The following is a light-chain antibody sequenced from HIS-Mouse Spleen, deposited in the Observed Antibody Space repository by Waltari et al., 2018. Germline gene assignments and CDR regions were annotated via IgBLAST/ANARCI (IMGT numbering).Light chain of an antibody. CDR1: SPNIGSNS. V-gene: IGLV1-47*01. Sequence: QSVLTQPPSASGTPGPRVPISCSGSSPNIGSNSLSWYQQLPGTAPKLLIYRNNQRPSGVPDRFSGSKSGTSASLAISGLRSEDEADYYCAAWDDSLSGWVFGGGTKLTVL. J-gene: IGLJ3*02. CDR2: RNN. CDR3: AAWDDSLSGWV.